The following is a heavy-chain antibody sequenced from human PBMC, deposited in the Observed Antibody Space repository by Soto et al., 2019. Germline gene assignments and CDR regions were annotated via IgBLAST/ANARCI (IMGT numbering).Heavy chain of an antibody. CDR2: TYYRSKWYN. CDR3: VTEGGPPKQGYYYYMDV. D-gene: IGHD6-25*01. J-gene: IGHJ6*03. Sequence: SQTLSLTCAISGDTVSSNSAAWNWIRQSPSRGLEWLGRTYYRSKWYNDYAISVKSRITINPDTSKNQFSLQLNSVTPEDTAVYYCVTEGGPPKQGYYYYMDVWGKGTTVTVSS. CDR1: GDTVSSNSAA. V-gene: IGHV6-1*01.